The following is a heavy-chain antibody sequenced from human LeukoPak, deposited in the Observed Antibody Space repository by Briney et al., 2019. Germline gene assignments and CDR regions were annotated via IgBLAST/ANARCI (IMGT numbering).Heavy chain of an antibody. Sequence: NPSETLSLTCTVSGASTGGRVSTNSCYWSWIRQFPGKGLEWIGNIYNIGSVTYKPSLRSRVTMSIDMSKKQLSLRLTSVTAADTAVYFCATNSSGSALDYWGQGILVTVSS. CDR2: IYNIGSV. CDR1: GASTGGRVSTNSCY. CDR3: ATNSSGSALDY. J-gene: IGHJ4*02. V-gene: IGHV4-61*05. D-gene: IGHD3-22*01.